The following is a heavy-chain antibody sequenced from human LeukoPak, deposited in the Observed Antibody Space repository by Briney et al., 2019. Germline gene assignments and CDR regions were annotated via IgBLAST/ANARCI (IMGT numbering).Heavy chain of an antibody. CDR3: ARLTRGYYYYGMDV. J-gene: IGHJ6*02. D-gene: IGHD6-6*01. CDR2: INHSGCT. Sequence: TSETLSLTCAVYGGSFSGYYWSWIRQPPGKGLEWIGEINHSGCTNNNPSLKSRVTISVDTSKNQFSLKLSSVTAEDTAVYYCARLTRGYYYYGMDVWGQGTTVTVSS. V-gene: IGHV4-34*01. CDR1: GGSFSGYY.